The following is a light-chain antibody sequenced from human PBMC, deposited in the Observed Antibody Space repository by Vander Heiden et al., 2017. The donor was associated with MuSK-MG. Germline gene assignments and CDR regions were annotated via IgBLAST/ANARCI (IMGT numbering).Light chain of an antibody. CDR3: AAWDDSLNGPV. CDR1: SSNIGSNT. CDR2: SNN. J-gene: IGLJ3*02. V-gene: IGLV1-44*01. Sequence: GPRVTISCSGSSSNIGSNTVNWYQQLPGTAPKLLISSNNQRPSGVPDRFSGSKSGTSASLAISGLQSEDEADYYCAAWDDSLNGPVFGGGTKLTVL.